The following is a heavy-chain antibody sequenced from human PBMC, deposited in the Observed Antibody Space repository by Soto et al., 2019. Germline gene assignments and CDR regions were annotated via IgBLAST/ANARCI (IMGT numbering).Heavy chain of an antibody. CDR3: ARALPTGLGSSRSVYFDY. V-gene: IGHV3-48*03. CDR1: GFTFSSYE. D-gene: IGHD6-13*01. J-gene: IGHJ4*02. Sequence: GGSLRLSCAASGFTFSSYEMNWVRQAPGKGLEWVSYISSSGTTIYYADSVKGRFTISRDNAKNSLYLQMNSLRAEDTAVYYCARALPTGLGSSRSVYFDYWGQGTLVTVSS. CDR2: ISSSGTTI.